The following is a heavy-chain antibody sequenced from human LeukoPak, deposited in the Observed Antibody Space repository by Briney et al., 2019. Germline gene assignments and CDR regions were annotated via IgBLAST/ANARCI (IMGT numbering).Heavy chain of an antibody. CDR3: TSLGYSYGLPSTGAIDI. CDR2: INTNTGNP. V-gene: IGHV7-4-1*02. Sequence: GASVKVSCKASGNTFISYALSWVRQAPGQGLEWMGWINTNTGNPTYAQGFTGRFVFSLDTSVSTACLQISSLKAEDTAVYYCTSLGYSYGLPSTGAIDIWGQGTMVSVSS. D-gene: IGHD5-18*01. CDR1: GNTFISYA. J-gene: IGHJ3*02.